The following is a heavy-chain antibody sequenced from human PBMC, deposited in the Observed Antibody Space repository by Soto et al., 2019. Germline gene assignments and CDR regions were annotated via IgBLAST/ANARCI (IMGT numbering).Heavy chain of an antibody. Sequence: EVQLMESGGGLIQPGGSLTLSCAASGFPFSRYEMNWVRQAPGKGLEWVSFISGSGNTEYYADSVTGRFTISRDNAKNSLYLQMDSLRAEDTAVYYCVRDLYDSSGYCPFDHWGQGALVTVSS. CDR2: ISGSGNTE. D-gene: IGHD3-22*01. CDR3: VRDLYDSSGYCPFDH. V-gene: IGHV3-48*03. J-gene: IGHJ4*02. CDR1: GFPFSRYE.